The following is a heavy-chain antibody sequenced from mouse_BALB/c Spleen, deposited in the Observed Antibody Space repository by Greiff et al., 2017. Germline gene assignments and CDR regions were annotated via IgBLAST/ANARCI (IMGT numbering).Heavy chain of an antibody. Sequence: QVQLKQSGAELVRPGTSVKVSCKASGYAFTNYLIEWVKQRPGQGLEWIGVINPGSGGTNYNEKFKGKATLTADKSSSTAYMQLSSLTSDDSAVYFCARSYYGNYYWYFDGWGAGTTVTVSS. CDR2: INPGSGGT. CDR3: ARSYYGNYYWYFDG. D-gene: IGHD2-10*01. J-gene: IGHJ1*01. V-gene: IGHV1-54*01. CDR1: GYAFTNYL.